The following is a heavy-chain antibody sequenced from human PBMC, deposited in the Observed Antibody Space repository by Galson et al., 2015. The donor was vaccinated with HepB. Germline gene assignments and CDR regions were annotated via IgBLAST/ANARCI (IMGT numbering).Heavy chain of an antibody. CDR1: GFTFSSYS. V-gene: IGHV3-48*02. J-gene: IGHJ4*02. Sequence: SLRLSCAASGFTFSSYSMNWVRQAPGKGLEWVSYITSSSGTIFYADSVKGRFTISRDNAKNSLDLQMNSLRDEDTALYYCAGSFGRRGVDPQAYYFDYWGQGTLVTVSS. CDR2: ITSSSGTI. D-gene: IGHD3-10*01. CDR3: AGSFGRRGVDPQAYYFDY.